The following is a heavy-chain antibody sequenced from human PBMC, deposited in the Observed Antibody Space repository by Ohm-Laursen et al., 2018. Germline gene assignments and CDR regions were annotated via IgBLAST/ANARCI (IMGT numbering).Heavy chain of an antibody. D-gene: IGHD1-1*01. V-gene: IGHV4-4*07. CDR2: VYPSGTT. Sequence: SETLSLTCTVSGASISNYYWSWIRQPAGKGLEWIGRVYPSGTTYYNPSLKSRLTMSVDTSKNQFSMKLNSVTAADTALYYCARDAPEARNEMDVWGQGTTVTVSS. CDR3: ARDAPEARNEMDV. CDR1: GASISNYY. J-gene: IGHJ6*02.